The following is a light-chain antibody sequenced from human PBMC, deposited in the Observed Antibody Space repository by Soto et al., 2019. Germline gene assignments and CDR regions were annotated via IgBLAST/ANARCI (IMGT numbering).Light chain of an antibody. J-gene: IGLJ3*02. CDR2: DVT. CDR1: SSDVGDYNY. CDR3: SSYTSSSTPLV. V-gene: IGLV2-14*01. Sequence: QSVLTQPASVSGSPGQSITISCTGTSSDVGDYNYVSWYQQHPGKAPKLMIYDVTNRPSGVSNRFSGSKSGNTASLTISGLQAEDEADYYCSSYTSSSTPLVFGGGTKLTVL.